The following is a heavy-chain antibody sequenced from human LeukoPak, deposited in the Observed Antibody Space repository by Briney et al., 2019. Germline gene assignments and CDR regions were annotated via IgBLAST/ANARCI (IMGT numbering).Heavy chain of an antibody. CDR3: ARILKERILGLLWFGESTFDY. CDR2: INPNSGGT. V-gene: IGHV1-2*02. D-gene: IGHD3-10*01. CDR1: GYTFTGYY. Sequence: ASVKVSCKASGYTFTGYYMHWVRQAPGQGLEWMGWINPNSGGTNYAQKFQGRVTMTRDTSISTAYMELSRLRSDDTAVYYCARILKERILGLLWFGESTFDYWGQGTLVTVSS. J-gene: IGHJ4*02.